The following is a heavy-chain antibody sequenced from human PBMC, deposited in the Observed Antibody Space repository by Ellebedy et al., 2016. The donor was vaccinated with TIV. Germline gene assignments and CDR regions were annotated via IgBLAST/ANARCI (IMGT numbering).Heavy chain of an antibody. CDR3: ARDREWELPLEYYDMDV. D-gene: IGHD1-26*01. J-gene: IGHJ6*02. CDR1: GYTFTSYG. Sequence: ASVKVSXXASGYTFTSYGISWVRQAPGQGLEWMGWISGYNGKTNYGQKFQGRVTMTTDTSTSTAYMELRSLRSDDTAVYYCARDREWELPLEYYDMDVWGQGTTVTVFS. V-gene: IGHV1-18*01. CDR2: ISGYNGKT.